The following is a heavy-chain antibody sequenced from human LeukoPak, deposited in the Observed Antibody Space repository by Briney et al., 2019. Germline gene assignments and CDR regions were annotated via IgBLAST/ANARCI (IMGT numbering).Heavy chain of an antibody. D-gene: IGHD3-16*01. V-gene: IGHV3-7*01. CDR2: INQDGTEK. CDR3: ARAKSRVGDGFDI. CDR1: KFTFSKYW. J-gene: IGHJ3*02. Sequence: GGSLRLSCAASKFTFSKYWMSWVRQAPGKGLEWVANINQDGTEKYFGDSVKGRFTISGDNAKNSLYLQMNSLRAEDTAVYYCARAKSRVGDGFDIWGQGAMVTVSS.